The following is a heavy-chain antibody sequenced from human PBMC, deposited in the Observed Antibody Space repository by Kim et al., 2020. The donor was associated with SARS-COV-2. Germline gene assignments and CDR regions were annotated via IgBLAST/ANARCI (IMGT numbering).Heavy chain of an antibody. V-gene: IGHV3-30*18. CDR2: ISYDGSNK. Sequence: GGSLRLSCAASGFTFSSYGMHWVRQAPGKGLEWVAVISYDGSNKYYADSVKGRFTISRDNSKNTLYLQMNSLRAEDTAVYYCAKAGSGYDFVGDTPRFDYWGQGTLVTVSS. CDR3: AKAGSGYDFVGDTPRFDY. CDR1: GFTFSSYG. J-gene: IGHJ4*02. D-gene: IGHD5-12*01.